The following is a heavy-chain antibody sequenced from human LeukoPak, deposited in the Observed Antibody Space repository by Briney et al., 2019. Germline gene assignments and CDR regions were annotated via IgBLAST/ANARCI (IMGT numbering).Heavy chain of an antibody. CDR3: ARSLGGYSDNWDVFGIDH. CDR2: ISYDGTNK. CDR1: GFTSSNYA. D-gene: IGHD1-1*01. J-gene: IGHJ4*02. Sequence: GGSLRLSCAASGFTSSNYAMHWVRQAPGKGLEWVAVISYDGTNKYYADSVKGRFAISRDNSKNTLYLQMNSLRAEDTAVYYCARSLGGYSDNWDVFGIDHWGQGTLVTVSS. V-gene: IGHV3-30*09.